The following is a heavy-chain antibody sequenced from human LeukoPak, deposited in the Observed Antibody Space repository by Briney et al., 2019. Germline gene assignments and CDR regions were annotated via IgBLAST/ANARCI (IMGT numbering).Heavy chain of an antibody. J-gene: IGHJ4*02. V-gene: IGHV3-30-3*01. D-gene: IGHD2-21*02. Sequence: GGSLRLSCAASGFTFSSYAMHWVRQAPGKGLEWVAVISYDGSNKYYADSVKGRFTTSRDNSKNTLYLQMNSLRAEDTAVYYCARELAYCGGDCYSYGYWGQGTLVTVSS. CDR3: ARELAYCGGDCYSYGY. CDR1: GFTFSSYA. CDR2: ISYDGSNK.